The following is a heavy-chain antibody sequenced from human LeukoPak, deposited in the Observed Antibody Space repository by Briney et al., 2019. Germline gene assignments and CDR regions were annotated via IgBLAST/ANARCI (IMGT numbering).Heavy chain of an antibody. J-gene: IGHJ4*02. Sequence: SETLSLTCAVCGGSFSGYQWNWVRQPPGKRLEWIGEINHSGGTNYNPSLKSRVTLSVDTSKNQFSLRLSSVTAADTAVYYCARGVPGYWGQGTLVTVSS. CDR2: INHSGGT. CDR1: GGSFSGYQ. V-gene: IGHV4-34*01. D-gene: IGHD2-2*01. CDR3: ARGVPGY.